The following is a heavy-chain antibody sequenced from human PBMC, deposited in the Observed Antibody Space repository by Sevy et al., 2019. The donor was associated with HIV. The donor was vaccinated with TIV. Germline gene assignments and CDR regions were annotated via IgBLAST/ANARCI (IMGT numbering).Heavy chain of an antibody. CDR3: ARGWVAVAGSYGTLDY. J-gene: IGHJ4*02. CDR1: GYTFTSYG. CDR2: ISAYNGNT. D-gene: IGHD6-19*01. Sequence: ASVKVSCKASGYTFTSYGISWVRQAPGQGLEWMGWISAYNGNTNYAQKLQGRVTMTTDTSTRTAYMVVRSLSSDDTAVFYCARGWVAVAGSYGTLDYWGQGTLVTVSS. V-gene: IGHV1-18*04.